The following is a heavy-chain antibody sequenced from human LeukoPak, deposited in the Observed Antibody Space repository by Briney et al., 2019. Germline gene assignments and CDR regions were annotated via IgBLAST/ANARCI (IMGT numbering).Heavy chain of an antibody. CDR3: ASPSIAARRPYYFDY. Sequence: ASVKVSCKASGYTFTSYGISWVRQAPGQGLEWMGGIIPIFGTANYAQKFQGRVTITADESTSTAYMELSSLRSEDTAVYYCASPSIAARRPYYFDYWGQGTLVTVSS. CDR2: IIPIFGTA. D-gene: IGHD6-6*01. J-gene: IGHJ4*02. CDR1: GYTFTSYG. V-gene: IGHV1-69*13.